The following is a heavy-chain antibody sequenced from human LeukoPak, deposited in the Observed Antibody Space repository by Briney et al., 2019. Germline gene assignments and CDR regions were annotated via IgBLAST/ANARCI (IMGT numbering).Heavy chain of an antibody. V-gene: IGHV3-23*01. Sequence: GGSLRLSCAASGFTFSSYAMSWVRQAPGKGLEWVSALSGSGGSTYYADSVKGRFTISRDNSKNTLYLQMNSLRAEDTAVYYCAKVASGYYYYYMDVWGKGTTVTVSS. CDR1: GFTFSSYA. D-gene: IGHD3-10*01. J-gene: IGHJ6*03. CDR2: LSGSGGST. CDR3: AKVASGYYYYYMDV.